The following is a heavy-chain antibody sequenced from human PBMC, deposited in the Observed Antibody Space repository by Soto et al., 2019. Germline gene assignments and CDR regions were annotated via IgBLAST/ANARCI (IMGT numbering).Heavy chain of an antibody. CDR2: IGPNPSNT. CDR1: GFHFSTPG. D-gene: IGHD6-13*01. J-gene: IGHJ4*02. CDR3: TTARHCSSDACPSAE. V-gene: IGHV3-23*05. Sequence: EVRLLESGGGLVQPGGSLRLSCAASGFHFSTPGILWVRQPPGAGLEWVSAIGPNPSNTKYTDSMKGRFVISRDNSRNTVFLQMSALRAEDTALYYCTTARHCSSDACPSAEWGQGTLITVSS.